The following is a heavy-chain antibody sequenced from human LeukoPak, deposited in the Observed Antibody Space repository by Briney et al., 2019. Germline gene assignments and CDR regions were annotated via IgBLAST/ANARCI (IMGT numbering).Heavy chain of an antibody. Sequence: GASVKVSCKASGYTFTSYYMHWVRQAPGQGLEWMGIINPTTGDTTYAQKFQGRLTMTRDMSTSTVYMELSSLTSEDTAVSYCARYGFSAVWQGGWHAFDIWGPRKVVTASS. CDR2: INPTTGDT. D-gene: IGHD2-15*01. J-gene: IGHJ3*02. CDR3: ARYGFSAVWQGGWHAFDI. V-gene: IGHV1-46*01. CDR1: GYTFTSYY.